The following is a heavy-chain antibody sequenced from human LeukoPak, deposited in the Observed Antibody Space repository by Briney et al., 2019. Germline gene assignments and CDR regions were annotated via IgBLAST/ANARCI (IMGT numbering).Heavy chain of an antibody. Sequence: PGGSLRLSCAASGFTVSSNYMSWVRQAPGKGLEWVSVIYSGGSTYYADSVEGRFTISRDNSKNALYLQMNSLRAEDTAVYYCASLSMRPYWGQGTLVTVSS. J-gene: IGHJ4*02. CDR1: GFTVSSNY. CDR3: ASLSMRPY. D-gene: IGHD3-16*02. CDR2: IYSGGST. V-gene: IGHV3-53*01.